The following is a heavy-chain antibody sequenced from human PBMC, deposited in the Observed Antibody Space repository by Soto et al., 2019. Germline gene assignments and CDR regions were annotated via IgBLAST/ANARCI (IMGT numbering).Heavy chain of an antibody. CDR3: ALYFFRSVMRYYGLDF. CDR2: IKQDGSEK. CDR1: GFTFSEYR. D-gene: IGHD3-3*01. J-gene: IGHJ6*02. V-gene: IGHV3-7*02. Sequence: GGNLSISCAAPGFTFSEYRMSWVRHAPGKELEWVANIKQDGSEKYYVDSVKGRFTISRDNAKNSLYLQMNSLRAEDTAVYYCALYFFRSVMRYYGLDFRGRGTTVT.